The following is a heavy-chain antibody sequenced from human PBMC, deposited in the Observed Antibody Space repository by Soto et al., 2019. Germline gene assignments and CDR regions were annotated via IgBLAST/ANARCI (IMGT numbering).Heavy chain of an antibody. CDR3: ARGPYSNSGRQDGMDV. D-gene: IGHD2-15*01. CDR1: RGTFTNYA. CDR2: ILPILGTP. Sequence: QVQLVQSGAEEKKPGSSVKVSCKTFRGTFTNYAITWVRQAPGQGLEWMGRILPILGTPNYAQNFQGRVTITTDDSTSTAYMQLSSLRSDDTAVYFCARGPYSNSGRQDGMDVWGQGTTVTVSS. V-gene: IGHV1-69*05. J-gene: IGHJ6*02.